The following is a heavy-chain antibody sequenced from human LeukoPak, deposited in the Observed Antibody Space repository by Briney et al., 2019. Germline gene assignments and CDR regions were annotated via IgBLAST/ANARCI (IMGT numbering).Heavy chain of an antibody. CDR2: ISSSSSYT. V-gene: IGHV3-11*06. D-gene: IGHD3-22*01. CDR3: ARAPSYYYDSSGYYYN. J-gene: IGHJ4*02. CDR1: Y. Sequence: YRSWTYQYKRKGLEWVSYISSSSSYTNYADSVKGRFTISRDNAKNSLYLQMNSLRAGDTAVYYCARAPSYYYDSSGYYYNWGQGTLVTVSS.